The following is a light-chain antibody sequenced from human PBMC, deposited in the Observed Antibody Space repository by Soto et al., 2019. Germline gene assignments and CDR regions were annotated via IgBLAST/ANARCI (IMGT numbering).Light chain of an antibody. V-gene: IGKV1-39*01. CDR2: PAS. J-gene: IGKJ1*01. CDR1: QSISSY. Sequence: DIQMTQSPSSLSASVGDRVTITCRASQSISSYLNWYQQKLGKAPKLLIYPASSLKSGVPSRFSGSGSGTDFTLTISSLQPEDFATYYCQQSYSTPRTFSQGTKVEIK. CDR3: QQSYSTPRT.